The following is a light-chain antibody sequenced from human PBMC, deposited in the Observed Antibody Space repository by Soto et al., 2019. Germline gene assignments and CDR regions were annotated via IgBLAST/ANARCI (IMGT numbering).Light chain of an antibody. CDR2: WAS. CDR1: QSVLYSSKNKNN. V-gene: IGKV4-1*01. J-gene: IGKJ2*01. Sequence: DIVLTQSPDSLTVSLGGRATITSKSSQSVLYSSKNKNNIAWYQQKPGQPPKLLIYWASSREPGVPDRFSGSGSGTDFTLSISSLQAEDVAAYYCQQYYNIPHTFGQGTKLEIK. CDR3: QQYYNIPHT.